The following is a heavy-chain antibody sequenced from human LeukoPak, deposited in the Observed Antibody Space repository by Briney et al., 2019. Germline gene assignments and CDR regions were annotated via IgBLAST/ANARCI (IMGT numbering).Heavy chain of an antibody. D-gene: IGHD3-10*01. Sequence: GRSLRLFCTASGFTFGDYAMSWVRQAPGKGLQWGGFLRSKAYGGTTEYAASVKGRFTISRDDSKSIAYRQMNSLKTEDTAVYYCTSFYYYGSGSYYNVYGAFDIWGQGTMVTVSS. CDR2: LRSKAYGGTT. CDR1: GFTFGDYA. CDR3: TSFYYYGSGSYYNVYGAFDI. V-gene: IGHV3-49*04. J-gene: IGHJ3*02.